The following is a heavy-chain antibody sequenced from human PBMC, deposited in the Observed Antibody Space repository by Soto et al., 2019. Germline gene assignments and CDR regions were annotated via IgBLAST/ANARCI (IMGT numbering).Heavy chain of an antibody. Sequence: QVQLVQSGAEVKKPGASVKVSCQASGYTFSKYGISWVRQAPGHGLEWMGWISAFNGNTQYAQKVQGRVTMTTDTSTSNAYMELRSLRSDDTAVYFWARDPPTGGGNSRLNDYWGQGTLVTVSS. D-gene: IGHD3-16*01. CDR2: ISAFNGNT. CDR3: ARDPPTGGGNSRLNDY. CDR1: GYTFSKYG. V-gene: IGHV1-18*04. J-gene: IGHJ4*02.